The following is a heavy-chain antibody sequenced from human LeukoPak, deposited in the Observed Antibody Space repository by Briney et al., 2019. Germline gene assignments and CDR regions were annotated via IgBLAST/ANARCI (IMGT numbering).Heavy chain of an antibody. CDR1: GFTFSSYS. J-gene: IGHJ5*02. D-gene: IGHD5-12*01. CDR2: ISSSSSYI. CDR3: AREREWRWGWLRLLSNWFDP. V-gene: IGHV3-21*01. Sequence: PGGSLRLSCAASGFTFSSYSMNWVRQAPGKGLEWVSSISSSSSYIYYADSVKGRFTISRDNPKNSHYLQMNRLRAEDTAVYYCAREREWRWGWLRLLSNWFDPWGQGTLVTVSS.